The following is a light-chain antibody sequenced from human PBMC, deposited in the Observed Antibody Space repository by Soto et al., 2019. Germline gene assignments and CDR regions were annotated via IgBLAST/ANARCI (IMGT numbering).Light chain of an antibody. J-gene: IGKJ1*01. CDR1: QSISSW. CDR2: DAS. V-gene: IGKV1-5*01. CDR3: QQYNSYSWT. Sequence: DIQMTRSPSTLSASVGDRVTMTCRASQSISSWLAWYQQKPGKAPKLLIYDASSLESGVPSRFSGSGSGTEFTLTISSLQPDDFATYYCQQYNSYSWTFGQGTKV.